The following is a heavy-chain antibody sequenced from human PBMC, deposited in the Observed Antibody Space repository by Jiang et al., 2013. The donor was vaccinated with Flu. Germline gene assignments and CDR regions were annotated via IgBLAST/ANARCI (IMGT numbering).Heavy chain of an antibody. J-gene: IGHJ4*02. Sequence: LLKPSETLSLTCTVSGGSISSSSYYWGWIRQPPGKGLEWIGYIFYSGGTNYNPSLKSRVTISEDISKNQFSLRLSSVTAADTALYYCARVGSGNFDYWGQGTLVTVSS. CDR3: ARVGSGNFDY. V-gene: IGHV4-61*05. D-gene: IGHD3-10*01. CDR1: GGSISSSSYY. CDR2: IFYSGGT.